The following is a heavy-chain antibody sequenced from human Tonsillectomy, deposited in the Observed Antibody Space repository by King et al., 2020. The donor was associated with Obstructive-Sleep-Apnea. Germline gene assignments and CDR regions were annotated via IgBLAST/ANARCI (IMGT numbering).Heavy chain of an antibody. V-gene: IGHV3-9*01. CDR1: GFTFDDYA. Sequence: EVQLVESGGGLVQPGRSLRLSCAASGFTFDDYAMHWVRQATWKVLDWVSGISWNSGSIGYSDSVKCRLTIPRDNAKNSLYLQMNSLRAEDTALYYCAKDSKIGYSYGLFDYWGQGTLVTVSS. J-gene: IGHJ4*02. CDR2: ISWNSGSI. CDR3: AKDSKIGYSYGLFDY. D-gene: IGHD5-18*01.